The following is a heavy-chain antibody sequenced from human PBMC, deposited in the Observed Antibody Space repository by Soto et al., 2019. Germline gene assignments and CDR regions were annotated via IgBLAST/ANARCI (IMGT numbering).Heavy chain of an antibody. J-gene: IGHJ4*02. V-gene: IGHV4-30-4*01. CDR2: IYYSGST. Sequence: SETLSLTCTVSGGSISSGDYYWSWIRQPPGKGLEWIGYIYYSGSTYYNPSLKSRVTISVDTSKNQFSLKLSSVTAAATAVYYCASRKSSPYFDYWGQGTLVTVSS. D-gene: IGHD3-10*01. CDR1: GGSISSGDYY. CDR3: ASRKSSPYFDY.